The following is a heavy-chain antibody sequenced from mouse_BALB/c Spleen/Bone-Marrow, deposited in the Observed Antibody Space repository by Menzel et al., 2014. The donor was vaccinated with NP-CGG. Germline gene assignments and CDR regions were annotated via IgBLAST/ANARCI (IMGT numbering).Heavy chain of an antibody. CDR2: IIPSSGHT. CDR1: GYTFTTYT. Sequence: VQLQQSGAELARPGASVKMSCKASGYTFTTYTIHWMKQRPGQGLEWIGYIIPSSGHTNYNQKFKDKATLTADKSSSTAYMQLSSLTPEDSAVYYCAIRYYAMDYWGQGTSVTVSS. CDR3: AIRYYAMDY. V-gene: IGHV1-4*01. J-gene: IGHJ4*01. D-gene: IGHD1-1*01.